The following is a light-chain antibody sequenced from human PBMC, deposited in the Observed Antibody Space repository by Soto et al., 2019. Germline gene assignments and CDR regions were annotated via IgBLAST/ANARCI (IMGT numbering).Light chain of an antibody. Sequence: EIVMTQSPATLSVSPGERVTLSCRASRSVSDNLAWYQHKPGQAPRLLMYGSSTRVPGMPARFRGSGSGTEFTLTITSLQSEDFAVYYCQQYSNWPSFGQGTK. CDR3: QQYSNWPS. J-gene: IGKJ2*03. V-gene: IGKV3-15*01. CDR1: RSVSDN. CDR2: GSS.